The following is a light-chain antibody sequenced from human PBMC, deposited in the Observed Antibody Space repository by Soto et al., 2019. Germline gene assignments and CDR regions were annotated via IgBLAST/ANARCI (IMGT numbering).Light chain of an antibody. CDR1: GSDIGAYKF. CDR2: GVT. V-gene: IGLV2-8*01. CDR3: SSFVGGDSFDVI. Sequence: QSALAQPPSASGSPGQSVTISCTGSGSDIGAYKFVSWYQQHPGKAPKLMIFGVTERPSGVPDRFSGSKSGNTASLTVSGLQADDEAIYYCSSFVGGDSFDVIFGGGTKLTVL. J-gene: IGLJ2*01.